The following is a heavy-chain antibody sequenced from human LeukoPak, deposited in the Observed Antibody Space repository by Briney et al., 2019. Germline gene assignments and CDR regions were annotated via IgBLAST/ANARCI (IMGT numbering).Heavy chain of an antibody. V-gene: IGHV3-23*01. D-gene: IGHD3-9*01. CDR1: GFTFSSYA. J-gene: IGHJ4*02. Sequence: PGGSLRLSCAASGFTFSSYAMSWVRQAPGKGLEWVSAISGSGGSTYYADSVKGRFTISRDNSKNTLYLQMNSLRAEDTAVYYCSKPRGGYDILIGYFDYWGQGTLIPVSS. CDR2: ISGSGGST. CDR3: SKPRGGYDILIGYFDY.